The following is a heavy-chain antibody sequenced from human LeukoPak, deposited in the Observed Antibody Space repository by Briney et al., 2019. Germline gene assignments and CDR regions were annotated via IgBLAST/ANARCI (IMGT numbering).Heavy chain of an antibody. D-gene: IGHD6-13*01. J-gene: IGHJ4*02. CDR3: TKGGYTTYFDY. V-gene: IGHV3-23*01. CDR2: IRATAGTT. Sequence: GGSLRLSCAASGFTFSSYAMTWVRQAPGKGLEWVSTIRATAGTTYYEDSVKGRFTISRDNSKNTQWLQMNSPRVEDTAVYYCTKGGYTTYFDYWGQGTLVTVSS. CDR1: GFTFSSYA.